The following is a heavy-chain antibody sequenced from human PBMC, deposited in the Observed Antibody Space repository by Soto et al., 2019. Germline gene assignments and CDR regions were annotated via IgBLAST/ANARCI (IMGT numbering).Heavy chain of an antibody. CDR3: PTDVDIVVVVAAHGMDV. D-gene: IGHD2-15*01. CDR2: IKSKTDGGTT. Sequence: EVQLVESGGGLVKPGGSLRLSCAASGFTFSNAWMNWVRQAPGKGLEWVGRIKSKTDGGTTDYAAPVKGRFTISRDDSKNTLYLQMKSLKTEDKAVYYCPTDVDIVVVVAAHGMDVWGQGTTVTVSS. J-gene: IGHJ6*02. V-gene: IGHV3-15*07. CDR1: GFTFSNAW.